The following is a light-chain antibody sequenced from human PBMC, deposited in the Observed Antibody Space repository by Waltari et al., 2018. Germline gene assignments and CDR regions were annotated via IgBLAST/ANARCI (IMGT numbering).Light chain of an antibody. CDR2: AVT. V-gene: IGLV2-23*02. Sequence: QSALTQPASVSGSPGQSITISCTGTSRDIGSYNLVSWYQPHPGKAPKLMVYAVTTRPSGIARRFSGSKAGITASLTISGLQAEDEADYYCCSYAGFSTVVFGGGTKLTVL. CDR1: SRDIGSYNL. J-gene: IGLJ2*01. CDR3: CSYAGFSTVV.